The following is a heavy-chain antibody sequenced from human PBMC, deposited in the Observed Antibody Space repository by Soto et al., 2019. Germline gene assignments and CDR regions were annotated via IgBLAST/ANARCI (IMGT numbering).Heavy chain of an antibody. V-gene: IGHV1-69*06. CDR2: IIPSFGTA. CDR1: GGTFSSYA. CDR3: AREYSSGWSSGMDV. D-gene: IGHD6-19*01. Sequence: QVQLVQSGAEVKKLGSSVKVSCKASGGTFSSYAISWVRQAPGHGLEWMGGIIPSFGTANYAQKFQGRVTITADKSTSTAYMELSSLRSEDTAVYYCAREYSSGWSSGMDVWGQGTTVTVSS. J-gene: IGHJ6*02.